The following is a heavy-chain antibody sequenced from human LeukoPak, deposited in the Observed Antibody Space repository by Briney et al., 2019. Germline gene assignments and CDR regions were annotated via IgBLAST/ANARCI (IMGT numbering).Heavy chain of an antibody. CDR2: ISYNGNT. D-gene: IGHD2-8*01. CDR1: GGSVSSSKYL. J-gene: IGHJ1*01. Sequence: PSETLSLTCAVSGGSVSSSKYLWGWIRQPPGKELEWIGSISYNGNTDYNPSLKSRVTLSVDTSKNQFSLKLTSVTAADSAVYYCAGLGVMVLVYQSESWGQGTPVTVSS. V-gene: IGHV4-39*07. CDR3: AGLGVMVLVYQSES.